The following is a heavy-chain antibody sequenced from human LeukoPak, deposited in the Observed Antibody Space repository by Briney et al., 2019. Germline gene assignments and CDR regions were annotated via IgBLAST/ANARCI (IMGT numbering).Heavy chain of an antibody. D-gene: IGHD3-22*01. CDR2: IKQDGSAK. CDR1: GFTFSNYW. J-gene: IGHJ4*02. V-gene: IGHV3-7*03. Sequence: GGSLRLSCAASGFTFSNYWMTWVRQVPGKGLEWVANIKQDGSAKYYVDSVKGRFTISRDNSKNTLYLQMNSLRAEDTAVYYCAKLPPSSGWDYWGQGTLVTVSS. CDR3: AKLPPSSGWDY.